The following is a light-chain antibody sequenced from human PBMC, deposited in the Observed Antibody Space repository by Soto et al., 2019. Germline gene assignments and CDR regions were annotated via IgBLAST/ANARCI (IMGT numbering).Light chain of an antibody. Sequence: EIVLTQSPGTLSLSPGERATLSCRASQSVSSSHLAWYQQKPGQAPRLLIYSASSRATGIPDRFSGSGSGTDFTLTISRLEPEDIAVYYCQQYGGFGQGTKVDIK. CDR1: QSVSSSH. J-gene: IGKJ1*01. CDR2: SAS. V-gene: IGKV3-20*01. CDR3: QQYGG.